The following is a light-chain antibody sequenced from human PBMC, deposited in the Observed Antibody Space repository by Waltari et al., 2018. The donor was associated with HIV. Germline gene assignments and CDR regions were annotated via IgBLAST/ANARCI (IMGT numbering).Light chain of an antibody. CDR3: QQFNSFPLT. Sequence: AIQLTQSPSSLSASVGDRVTITCRASQGINSALAWYQQKPGKPPKILIHDASSLGSGVSSRFSGSGSGTDFTLTISSLQPEDFAAYYRQQFNSFPLTFGGGTKVEIK. J-gene: IGKJ4*01. V-gene: IGKV1-13*02. CDR1: QGINSA. CDR2: DAS.